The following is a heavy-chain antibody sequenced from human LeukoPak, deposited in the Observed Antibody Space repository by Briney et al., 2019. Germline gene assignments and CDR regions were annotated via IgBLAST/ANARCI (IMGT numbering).Heavy chain of an antibody. CDR1: GLTFTNAW. CDR2: IRSKADGGTT. Sequence: GGSLRLSCTASGLTFTNAWMSWVRQAPGKGLEWVGRIRSKADGGTTDYAAPVKGRFAISRDDSKNTVYLQMNSLKTDDTAVYYCTTDLGGYCSSSSCYTGLNWFDPWGQGTLVTVSS. CDR3: TTDLGGYCSSSSCYTGLNWFDP. V-gene: IGHV3-15*01. D-gene: IGHD2-15*01. J-gene: IGHJ5*02.